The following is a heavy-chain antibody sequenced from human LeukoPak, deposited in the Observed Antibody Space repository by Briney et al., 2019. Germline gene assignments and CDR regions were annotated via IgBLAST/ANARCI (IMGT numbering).Heavy chain of an antibody. CDR1: GYTFTSYG. V-gene: IGHV1-18*01. J-gene: IGHJ3*02. Sequence: GASVKVSCKASGYTFTSYGISWVRQAPGQGLEWMGWISAYNGNTNYAQKLQGRVTMTTDTSTSTAYMELSSLRSEDTAVYYCARDRFTYYYDSSGYGRDDAFDIWGQGTMVTVSS. CDR3: ARDRFTYYYDSSGYGRDDAFDI. CDR2: ISAYNGNT. D-gene: IGHD3-22*01.